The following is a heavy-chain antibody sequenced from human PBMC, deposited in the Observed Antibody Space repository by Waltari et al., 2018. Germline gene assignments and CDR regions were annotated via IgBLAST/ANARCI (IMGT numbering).Heavy chain of an antibody. Sequence: QVQLQESGPGLVKPSETLSLTCAVSGYSISSGYYWGWIRQPPGKGLEWIGSIYHSGSTYYNPSLKSRVTISVDTSKNQFSLKLSSVTAADTAVYYCARHFGYCSGGSCYLHWYFDLWGRGTLVTVSS. D-gene: IGHD2-15*01. CDR1: GYSISSGYY. V-gene: IGHV4-38-2*01. J-gene: IGHJ2*01. CDR2: IYHSGST. CDR3: ARHFGYCSGGSCYLHWYFDL.